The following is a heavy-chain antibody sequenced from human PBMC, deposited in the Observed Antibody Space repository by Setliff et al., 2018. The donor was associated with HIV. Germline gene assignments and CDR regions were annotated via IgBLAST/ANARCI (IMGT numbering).Heavy chain of an antibody. D-gene: IGHD6-25*01. CDR3: ARGRPFDY. CDR1: GFTFSSYN. Sequence: GGSLRLSCAASGFTFSSYNMNWVRQAPGKGLEGVSYISSSSSTIYYADSVKGRFTISRDNAKNSLYLQMNSLRAEDTAVYYCARGRPFDYWGQGTLVTVSS. J-gene: IGHJ4*02. CDR2: ISSSSSTI. V-gene: IGHV3-48*01.